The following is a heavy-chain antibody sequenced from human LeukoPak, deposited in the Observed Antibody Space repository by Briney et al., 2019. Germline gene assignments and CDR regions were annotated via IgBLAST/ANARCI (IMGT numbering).Heavy chain of an antibody. CDR3: ARTAYGAKGY. CDR1: GFTFSDYY. D-gene: IGHD4-17*01. Sequence: PGGSLRLSCAASGFTFSDYYMSWVRQAPGKGLEWVSVIYSGGSTYYADSVKGRFTISRDNSKNTLYLQMNSLRAEDTAVYYCARTAYGAKGYWGQGTLVTVSS. J-gene: IGHJ4*02. V-gene: IGHV3-66*01. CDR2: IYSGGST.